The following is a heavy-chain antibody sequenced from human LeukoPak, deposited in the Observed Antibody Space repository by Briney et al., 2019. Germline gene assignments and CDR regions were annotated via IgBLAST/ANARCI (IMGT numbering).Heavy chain of an antibody. D-gene: IGHD2-15*01. Sequence: ASVKVSCKASGGTFSSNAISWVRQAPGQGPEWMGRIIPILGTAEYAARFQGRVTITADKSRTTSYMELSSLKSEDTAFYFCARGKGFVGNFDSWGQGTLVSVSS. CDR1: GGTFSSNA. J-gene: IGHJ4*02. CDR3: ARGKGFVGNFDS. CDR2: IIPILGTA. V-gene: IGHV1-69*04.